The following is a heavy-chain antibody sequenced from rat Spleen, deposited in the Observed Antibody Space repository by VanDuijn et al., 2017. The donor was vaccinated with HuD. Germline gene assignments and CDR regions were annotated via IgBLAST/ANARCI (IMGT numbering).Heavy chain of an antibody. CDR1: GFTFSNHW. CDR2: ITNPGGST. D-gene: IGHD1-6*01. CDR3: TRKYTTDYYWYFDI. J-gene: IGHJ1*01. V-gene: IGHV5-31*01. Sequence: EVQLVESGGGLVQPGRSLKLSCAASGFTFSNHWMTWIRQAPGKGLEWVASITNPGGSTYYLDSVKGRFTISRDNAESTLYLQMNSLRSEDTATYYCTRKYTTDYYWYFDIWGPGAMVTVSS.